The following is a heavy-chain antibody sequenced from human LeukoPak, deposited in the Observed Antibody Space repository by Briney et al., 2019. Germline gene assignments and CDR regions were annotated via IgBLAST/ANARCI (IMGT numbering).Heavy chain of an antibody. CDR3: ARIIIMGATRWFDP. J-gene: IGHJ5*02. Sequence: PSQTLSLTCTVSNDSISSGTYYWSWIRQPAGKGLERIGRIYTSGSTIYNPSLKSRVTISLDTSKNQFSLKLSSVTAADTALYYCARIIIMGATRWFDPWGQGILVTVSS. V-gene: IGHV4-61*02. CDR1: NDSISSGTYY. D-gene: IGHD3-10*01. CDR2: IYTSGST.